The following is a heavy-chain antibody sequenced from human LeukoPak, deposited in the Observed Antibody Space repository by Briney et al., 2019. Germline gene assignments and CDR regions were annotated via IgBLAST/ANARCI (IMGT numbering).Heavy chain of an antibody. CDR1: EFNFFSYG. J-gene: IGHJ4*01. CDR2: IFADRSTT. Sequence: QPGGSLRLSCVASEFNFFSYGVQWVRQAPGKGLVWVSRIFADRSTTSYADSVKGRFTISRDNAKNTLYLQMNSLRAEDTAVYYCARELPREVTLDYWGQGTLVTVSP. D-gene: IGHD2-21*02. V-gene: IGHV3-74*01. CDR3: ARELPREVTLDY.